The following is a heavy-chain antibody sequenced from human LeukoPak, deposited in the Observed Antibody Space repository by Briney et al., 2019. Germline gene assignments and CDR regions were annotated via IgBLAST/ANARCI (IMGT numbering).Heavy chain of an antibody. J-gene: IGHJ6*03. D-gene: IGHD4-11*01. CDR3: ARAASVTKTYYYYYMDV. CDR2: IYYSGST. Sequence: SETLSLTCTVSGGSISSSSYYWGWIRQPPGKGLEWIGSIYYSGSTYYNPSLKSRVTISVDTSKNQFSLKLSSVTAADTAVYYCARAASVTKTYYYYYMDVWGKGTTVTVSS. CDR1: GGSISSSSYY. V-gene: IGHV4-39*07.